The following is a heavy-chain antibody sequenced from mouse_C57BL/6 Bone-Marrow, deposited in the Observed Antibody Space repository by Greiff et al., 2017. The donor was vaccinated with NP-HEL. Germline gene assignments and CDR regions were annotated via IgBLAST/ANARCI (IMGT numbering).Heavy chain of an antibody. CDR3: ARSPWGSWFAY. Sequence: QVQLQQPGAELVKPGASVKLSCKASGYTFTSYWMQWVKQRPGQGLEWIGEIDPSDSYTNYNQKFKGKATLTVDTSSSTAYMQLSSLTSEDSAVYYGARSPWGSWFAYWGQGTLVTVSA. V-gene: IGHV1-50*01. CDR1: GYTFTSYW. CDR2: IDPSDSYT. J-gene: IGHJ3*01.